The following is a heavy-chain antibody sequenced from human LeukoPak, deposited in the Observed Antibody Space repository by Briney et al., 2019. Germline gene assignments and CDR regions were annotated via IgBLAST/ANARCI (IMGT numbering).Heavy chain of an antibody. CDR1: GYSFTSYW. CDR2: IYPGDSDT. D-gene: IGHD3-3*01. CDR3: ARQIAITIFGVVNYYFDY. V-gene: IGHV5-51*01. J-gene: IGHJ4*02. Sequence: LGESLKISCKSSGYSFTSYWIGWVRQMPGKGLEWMGIIYPGDSDTRYSPSFQGQVTISADKSISTAYLQWSSLKASDTAMYYCARQIAITIFGVVNYYFDYWGQGTLVTVSS.